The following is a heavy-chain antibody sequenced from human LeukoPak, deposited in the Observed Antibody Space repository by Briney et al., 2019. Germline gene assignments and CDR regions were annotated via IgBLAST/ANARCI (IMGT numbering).Heavy chain of an antibody. CDR1: GDTFNNYG. D-gene: IGHD3-10*01. V-gene: IGHV1-18*01. Sequence: GASVKVSCKASGDTFNNYGISWVRQAPGQGLEWMGWISAYNGYTNYAQKLQGRVTMTTDTSTSTACMELRSLRSDDTAVYYCASEGSPFNDAFDIWGQGTMVTVSS. CDR3: ASEGSPFNDAFDI. CDR2: ISAYNGYT. J-gene: IGHJ3*02.